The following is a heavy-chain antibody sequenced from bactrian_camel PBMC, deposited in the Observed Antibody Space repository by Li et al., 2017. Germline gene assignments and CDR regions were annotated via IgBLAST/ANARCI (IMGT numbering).Heavy chain of an antibody. CDR2: ACFGGGST. J-gene: IGHJ7*01. V-gene: IGHV3S53*01. CDR1: KYDVSHNC. Sequence: HVQLVESGGGSVQAGGSLTLSCAASKYDVSHNCMGWFRLAPGKEREGVAAACFGGGSTIYADSVKGRFTISQDITKNTVYLEMNSLEPEDTGMYYCAASRRRGNMVCDLSTYGMDYWGRGTQVTVS.